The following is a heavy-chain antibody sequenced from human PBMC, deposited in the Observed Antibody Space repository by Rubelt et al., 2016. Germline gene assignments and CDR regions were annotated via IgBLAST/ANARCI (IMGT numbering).Heavy chain of an antibody. CDR1: GGSISSSSYY. CDR2: IYYSGST. V-gene: IGHV4-39*01. Sequence: QLQLQESGPGLVKPSETLSLTCTVSGGSISSSSYYWGWIRQPPGKGLEWIGSIYYSGSTYYNPSLKSRVTISVDTSKNQFSLKRSSVTAADTAVYYCARQRVDSSGYYPDYWGQGTLVTVSS. D-gene: IGHD3-22*01. J-gene: IGHJ4*02. CDR3: ARQRVDSSGYYPDY.